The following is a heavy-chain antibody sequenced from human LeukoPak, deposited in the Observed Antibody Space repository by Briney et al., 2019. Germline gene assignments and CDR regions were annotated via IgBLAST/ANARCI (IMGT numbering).Heavy chain of an antibody. CDR2: LAYTGIS. V-gene: IGHV4-59*01. J-gene: IGHJ6*02. CDR3: ARDLVVPAAMPGGSYYYYYGMDV. D-gene: IGHD2-2*01. Sequence: SETLSLTCTVSGASISRSYWIWIRQTPGKGLEWMGYLAYTGISTYNPSLKSRVTISVDTSKNQFSLKLSSVTAADTAVYYCARDLVVPAAMPGGSYYYYYGMDVWGQGTTVTVSS. CDR1: GASISRSY.